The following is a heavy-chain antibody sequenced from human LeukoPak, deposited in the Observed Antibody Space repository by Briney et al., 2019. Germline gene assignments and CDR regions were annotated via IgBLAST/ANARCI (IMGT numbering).Heavy chain of an antibody. Sequence: GGSLRLSCAASGFTFSSYGMHWVRQAPGKGLEWVAVIWYDGSNKYYADSVKGRFTISRDDSKNTLYLQMNSLRAEDTAVYYCARDYLDWYFDLWGRGTLVTVSS. CDR2: IWYDGSNK. J-gene: IGHJ2*01. V-gene: IGHV3-33*01. CDR3: ARDYLDWYFDL. CDR1: GFTFSSYG.